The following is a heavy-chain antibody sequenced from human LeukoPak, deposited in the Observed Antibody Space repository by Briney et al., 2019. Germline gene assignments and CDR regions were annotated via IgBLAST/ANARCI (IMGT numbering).Heavy chain of an antibody. CDR3: ARGYCSSTSCYEGPNWFDP. CDR2: ISAYNGNT. J-gene: IGHJ5*02. V-gene: IGHV1-18*01. CDR1: GYTFTSYG. Sequence: GASVKVSCKASGYTFTSYGISWVRQAPGQGLEWMGWISAYNGNTNYAQKLQGRVTMTTDTSTSTAYMELRSLRSDDTAVYYCARGYCSSTSCYEGPNWFDPWGQGTLVTVSS. D-gene: IGHD2-2*01.